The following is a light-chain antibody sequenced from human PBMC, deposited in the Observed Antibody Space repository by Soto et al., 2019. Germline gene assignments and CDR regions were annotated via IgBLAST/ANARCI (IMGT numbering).Light chain of an antibody. CDR3: CSYAGSNTFV. V-gene: IGLV2-23*02. CDR1: SSDIGAYDY. J-gene: IGLJ1*01. Sequence: QSALTQPASLSGSPGQSITISCTGTSSDIGAYDYVSWFQQHPGKAPKLMISEVNNRPSGVSNRFSGSKSGNTASLTISGLQAEDEADYICCSYAGSNTFVFGTGTKLTVL. CDR2: EVN.